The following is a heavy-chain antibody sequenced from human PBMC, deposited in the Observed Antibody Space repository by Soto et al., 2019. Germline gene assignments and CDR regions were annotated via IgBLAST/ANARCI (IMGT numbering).Heavy chain of an antibody. CDR2: ISYDGSDK. J-gene: IGHJ3*01. V-gene: IGHV3-30*04. D-gene: IGHD5-18*01. CDR3: AKERRYSFDALDL. CDR1: GFTFSGSA. Sequence: GGSLRLSCAASGFTFSGSAMHWVRQAPGKGLEWVAVISYDGSDKYYADSVRGRFTISRDNTKNTVWLQMNSLRGEDTAVYYCAKERRYSFDALDLWGQGTLVTVS.